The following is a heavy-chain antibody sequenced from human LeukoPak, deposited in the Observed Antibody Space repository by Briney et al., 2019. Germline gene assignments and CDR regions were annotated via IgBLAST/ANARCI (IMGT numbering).Heavy chain of an antibody. V-gene: IGHV4-34*01. CDR3: ARSLYDYVWGSYRYTLGTDV. D-gene: IGHD3-16*02. J-gene: IGHJ6*02. Sequence: SETLSLTCAVYGGSFSGYYWSWIRQPPGKGLEWIGEINHSGSTNYNPSLKSRVTISVDTPKNQFSLKLSSVTAADTAVYYCARSLYDYVWGSYRYTLGTDVWGQGTTVTVSS. CDR1: GGSFSGYY. CDR2: INHSGST.